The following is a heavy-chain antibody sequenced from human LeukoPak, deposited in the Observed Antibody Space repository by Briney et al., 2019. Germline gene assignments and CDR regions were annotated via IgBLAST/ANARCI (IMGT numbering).Heavy chain of an antibody. CDR2: ISYDGSNK. J-gene: IGHJ4*02. CDR1: GFTFSSYA. Sequence: GGSLRLSCAASGFTFSSYAMLWVRQAPGKGLEWVAVISYDGSNKYYADSVKGRFTISRDNSKNTLYLQMNSLRAEDTAVYYCATDSDYGDYVEDYWGQGTLVTVSS. CDR3: ATDSDYGDYVEDY. V-gene: IGHV3-30*04. D-gene: IGHD4-17*01.